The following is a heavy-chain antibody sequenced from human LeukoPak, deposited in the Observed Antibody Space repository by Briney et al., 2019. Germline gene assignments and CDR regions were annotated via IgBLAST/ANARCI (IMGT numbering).Heavy chain of an antibody. V-gene: IGHV3-48*01. CDR2: ISSDSKII. CDR3: ARGDETYYFDY. J-gene: IGHJ4*02. CDR1: GFTFTTYN. Sequence: GGSLRLSCAASGFTFTTYNMNWVRQAPGKGLEWVSFISSDSKIIYYADSVKGRFTISRDNSKNTLYLQMNSLRAEDTAVYYCARGDETYYFDYWGQGTLVTVSS.